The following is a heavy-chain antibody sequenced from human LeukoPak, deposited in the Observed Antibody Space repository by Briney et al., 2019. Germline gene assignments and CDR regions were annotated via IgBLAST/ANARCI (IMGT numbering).Heavy chain of an antibody. CDR1: GGSITSANW. CDR2: IYHTGNT. Sequence: SETLSLTCAVSGGSITSANWWSWVRQSPGKGLEWIGEIYHTGNTNYNPSLNSRVSISLDTSKNQFSLRLTSVTAADTAVYFCARDANGSDLHYYHMDVWGKGTTVTVSS. V-gene: IGHV4-4*02. D-gene: IGHD6-25*01. J-gene: IGHJ6*03. CDR3: ARDANGSDLHYYHMDV.